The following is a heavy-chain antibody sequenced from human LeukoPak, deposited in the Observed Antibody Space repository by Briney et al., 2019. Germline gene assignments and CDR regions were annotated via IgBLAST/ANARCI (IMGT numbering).Heavy chain of an antibody. CDR3: AKSIRHESYYYYYMDV. CDR2: ISGSGGST. J-gene: IGHJ6*03. V-gene: IGHV3-23*01. CDR1: GFTFSSYS. Sequence: PGGSLRLSCAASGFTFSSYSMNWVRQAPGKGLEWVSAISGSGGSTYYADSVKGRFTISRDNSKNTLYLQMNSLRAEDTAVYYCAKSIRHESYYYYYMDVWGKGTTVTVSS.